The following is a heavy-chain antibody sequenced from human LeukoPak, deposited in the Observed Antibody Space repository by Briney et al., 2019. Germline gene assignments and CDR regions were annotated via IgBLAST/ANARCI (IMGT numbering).Heavy chain of an antibody. CDR3: ARKIYDSSAYFDY. V-gene: IGHV4-30-4*01. CDR2: IYYSGSA. CDR1: GGSISSGAYY. D-gene: IGHD3-22*01. J-gene: IGHJ4*02. Sequence: SETLSLTCTVSGGSISSGAYYWSWIRQPPGKGLEWIGYIYYSGSAYYNPSHKSRVTKSVDTSKSQFSLKLNSVTAADTAVYYCARKIYDSSAYFDYWGQGTLVTVSS.